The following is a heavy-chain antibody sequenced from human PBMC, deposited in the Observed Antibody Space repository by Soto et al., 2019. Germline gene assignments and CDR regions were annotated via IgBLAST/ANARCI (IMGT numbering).Heavy chain of an antibody. J-gene: IGHJ4*02. D-gene: IGHD3-10*01. Sequence: SETLSLTCSVSGGSINSYWWSWIRHPAEKGLEWIGRVYSSGTTDYNPSLNSQATLSVEPSKNQFSLKLSSVTVADTAVYYCARDIGSYAYGEGYWGQGIQVTVSS. V-gene: IGHV4-4*07. CDR1: GGSINSYW. CDR3: ARDIGSYAYGEGY. CDR2: VYSSGTT.